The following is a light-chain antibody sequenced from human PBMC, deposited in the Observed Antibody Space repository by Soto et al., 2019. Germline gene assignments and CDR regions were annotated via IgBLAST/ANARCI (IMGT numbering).Light chain of an antibody. CDR1: QSVLYSSNNKNY. CDR3: QHYYSTPLP. Sequence: DIVMTQSPDSLAVSLGERATINCKSSQSVLYSSNNKNYLAWYQQKPGQPPKLLIYWASTRESGVPDRFSGSGSGTDFPLTISSLQAEDVAFYYCQHYYSTPLPFGGGTKVEIK. V-gene: IGKV4-1*01. CDR2: WAS. J-gene: IGKJ4*01.